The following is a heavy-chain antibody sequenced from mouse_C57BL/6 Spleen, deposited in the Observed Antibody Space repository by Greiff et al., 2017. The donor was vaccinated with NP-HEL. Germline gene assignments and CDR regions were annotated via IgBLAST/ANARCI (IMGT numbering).Heavy chain of an antibody. Sequence: EVKLMESGGGLVKPRGSLKLSCAASGFTFSDYGMHWVRQAPEKGLEWVAYISSGSSTIYYADTVKGRFTISRDNAKNTLFLQMTSLRSEDTAMYYCADSNFFAYWGQGTLVTVSA. J-gene: IGHJ3*01. V-gene: IGHV5-17*01. CDR3: ADSNFFAY. CDR1: GFTFSDYG. CDR2: ISSGSSTI. D-gene: IGHD2-5*01.